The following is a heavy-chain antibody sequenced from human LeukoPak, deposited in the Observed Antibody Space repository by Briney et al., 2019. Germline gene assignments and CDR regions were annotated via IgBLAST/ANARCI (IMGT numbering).Heavy chain of an antibody. V-gene: IGHV3-30-3*01. Sequence: GGSLRLSCAASGFTFSSYAMHWVRQAPGKGLEWVAVISYDGSNKYYADSVKGRFTISRDNSKNTLYLQMNSLRAEDTAVYYCARDQGFRYFDYWGQGTLVTVSS. CDR3: ARDQGFRYFDY. CDR2: ISYDGSNK. J-gene: IGHJ4*02. CDR1: GFTFSSYA.